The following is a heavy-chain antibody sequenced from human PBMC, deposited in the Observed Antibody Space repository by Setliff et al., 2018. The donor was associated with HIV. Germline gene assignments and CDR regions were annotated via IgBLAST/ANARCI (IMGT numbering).Heavy chain of an antibody. CDR1: GYSFTSYW. CDR2: IYPGDPDT. D-gene: IGHD6-19*01. J-gene: IGHJ6*02. V-gene: IGHV5-51*01. Sequence: GESPKISCKGSGYSFTSYWIGWVRQMPGKGLEWMGIIYPGDPDTRYSPSFQGQVTISADKSISTAYLQWSSLKASDTAMYYCARQSSSGWSYYYYYGMDVWGRGTTVTVSS. CDR3: ARQSSSGWSYYYYYGMDV.